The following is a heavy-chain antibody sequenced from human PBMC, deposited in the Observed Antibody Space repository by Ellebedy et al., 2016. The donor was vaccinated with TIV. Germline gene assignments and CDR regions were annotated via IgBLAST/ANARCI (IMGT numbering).Heavy chain of an antibody. CDR3: ARGSGSYTYGMDV. V-gene: IGHV1-18*01. CDR2: ISGYSGNR. Sequence: AASVKVSCKASGYTFTSYGISWVRQAPGQGLEWMGWISGYSGNRNYAKKLQGRVTMTTDTSTNTAYMELRSLRSDDTAVYFCARGSGSYTYGMDVWGQGTTVTVS. J-gene: IGHJ6*02. CDR1: GYTFTSYG. D-gene: IGHD1-26*01.